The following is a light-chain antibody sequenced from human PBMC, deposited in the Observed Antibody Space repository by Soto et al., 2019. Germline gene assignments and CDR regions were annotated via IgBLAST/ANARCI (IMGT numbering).Light chain of an antibody. CDR2: SNN. J-gene: IGLJ1*01. CDR3: AAWDDSLNGYV. V-gene: IGLV1-44*01. CDR1: SSNIGSNT. Sequence: QAVLTQPPSASGTPGQRVTISCSGSSSNIGSNTVNWYQQLPGTAPKLLIYSNNQRPSGVPDRFSGSKSGTSASLAISGLQSEHEADYYCAAWDDSLNGYVFGTGPKLTVL.